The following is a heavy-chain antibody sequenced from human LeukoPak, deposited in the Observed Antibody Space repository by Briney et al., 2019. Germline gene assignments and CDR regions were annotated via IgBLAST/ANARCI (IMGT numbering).Heavy chain of an antibody. J-gene: IGHJ6*03. D-gene: IGHD1-14*01. CDR1: GFTFSSYA. V-gene: IGHV3-23*01. Sequence: GGSLRLSCAASGFTFSSYAMSWVRQAPGKGLEWVSAISGSGGSTYYADYVKGRFTISRDNSKNTLYLQMNSLRAEDTAVYYCATEPRNYYYYYMDVWGKGTTVTVSS. CDR3: ATEPRNYYYYYMDV. CDR2: ISGSGGST.